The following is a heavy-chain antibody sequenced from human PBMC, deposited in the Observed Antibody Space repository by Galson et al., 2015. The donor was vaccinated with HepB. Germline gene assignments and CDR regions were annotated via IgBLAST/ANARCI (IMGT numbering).Heavy chain of an antibody. D-gene: IGHD5-12*01. CDR3: ARVRGGYDFDY. V-gene: IGHV3-7*03. Sequence: SLRLSCAASGFTFGSYWMSWVRQAPGKGLEWVANIKQDGSENYYVDSVKGRFTISRDNAKNSLYLQTNSLRAEDTAVYYCARVRGGYDFDYWGQGTLVTVSS. CDR1: GFTFGSYW. J-gene: IGHJ4*02. CDR2: IKQDGSEN.